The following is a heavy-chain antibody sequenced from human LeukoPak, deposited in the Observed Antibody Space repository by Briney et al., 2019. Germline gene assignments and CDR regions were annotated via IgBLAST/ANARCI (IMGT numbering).Heavy chain of an antibody. V-gene: IGHV3-74*01. D-gene: IGHD1-7*01. CDR1: GFTFSGNW. Sequence: GGSLRLSCVASGFTFSGNWMHWVRQRPGKVLVWSSRINTDGRSTWYADFVKGRFTISRDTANNTLYLQMNRLRAEDTAVYYCARDTKTTLDYWSQGTLVTVSS. J-gene: IGHJ4*02. CDR2: INTDGRST. CDR3: ARDTKTTLDY.